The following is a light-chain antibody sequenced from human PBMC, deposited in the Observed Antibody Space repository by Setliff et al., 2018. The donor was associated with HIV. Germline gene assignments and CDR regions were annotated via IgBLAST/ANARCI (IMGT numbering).Light chain of an antibody. J-gene: IGLJ1*01. CDR3: CSNTGSNTFV. CDR2: QAT. CDR1: SNDVGRYDL. Sequence: QSALTQPASVSGSPGQSITISCTGTSNDVGRYDLVSWYQQHPARAPKLIIYQATRRPSGVSNRFSGSKSGNVASLTIYGLQAEDEADYYCCSNTGSNTFVFGTGTKV. V-gene: IGLV2-23*01.